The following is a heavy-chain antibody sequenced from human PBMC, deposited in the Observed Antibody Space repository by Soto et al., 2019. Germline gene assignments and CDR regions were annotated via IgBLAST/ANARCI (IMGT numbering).Heavy chain of an antibody. Sequence: PGGSLRLSCAASGFTFGSYAMSWVRQAPGKGLEWVSAISGSGGSTYYADSVKGRFTISRDNSKNTLYLQMNSLRAEDTAVYYCAKGGSYIVATINFDYWGQGTLVTVSS. CDR1: GFTFGSYA. CDR2: ISGSGGST. CDR3: AKGGSYIVATINFDY. V-gene: IGHV3-23*01. J-gene: IGHJ4*02. D-gene: IGHD5-12*01.